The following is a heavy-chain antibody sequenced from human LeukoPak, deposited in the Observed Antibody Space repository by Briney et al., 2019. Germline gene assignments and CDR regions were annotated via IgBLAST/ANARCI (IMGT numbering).Heavy chain of an antibody. CDR2: IIPILGIA. Sequence: SVKVSCKASGGTFSSYAISWVRQAPGQGLEWMGRIIPILGIANYAQKFQGRVTITADKSTSTAYMELSSLRSEDTAVYYCARSFTAMVFDYWGQGTLVNVSS. V-gene: IGHV1-69*04. J-gene: IGHJ4*02. CDR3: ARSFTAMVFDY. CDR1: GGTFSSYA. D-gene: IGHD5-18*01.